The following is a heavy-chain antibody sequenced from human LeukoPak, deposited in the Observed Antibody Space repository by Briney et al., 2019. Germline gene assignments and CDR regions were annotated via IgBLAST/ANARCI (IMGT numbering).Heavy chain of an antibody. CDR1: GFTFSSYS. J-gene: IGHJ4*02. CDR2: ISSSSSYI. D-gene: IGHD1-26*01. Sequence: GSLRLSCAASGFTFSSYSMNWVRQAPGKGLEWVSSISSSSSYIYYADSVKGRFTISRDNAKNSLYLQMNSLRAEDTAVYYCARESKVGAQTDYWGQGTLVTVSS. CDR3: ARESKVGAQTDY. V-gene: IGHV3-21*01.